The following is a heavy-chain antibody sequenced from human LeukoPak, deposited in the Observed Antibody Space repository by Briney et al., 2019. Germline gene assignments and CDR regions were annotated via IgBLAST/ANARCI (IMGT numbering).Heavy chain of an antibody. D-gene: IGHD2-15*01. CDR2: IIPIFGTA. V-gene: IGHV1-69*13. CDR3: ARGPSEGYCSGGSCYYYYYGMDV. Sequence: SVKVSCKASGGTFSSYAISWVRQAPGQGLEWMGGIIPIFGTANYAQKFQGRVTITADESTSTAYIELSSLRSEDTAVYYCARGPSEGYCSGGSCYYYYYGMDVWGKGTTVTVSS. J-gene: IGHJ6*04. CDR1: GGTFSSYA.